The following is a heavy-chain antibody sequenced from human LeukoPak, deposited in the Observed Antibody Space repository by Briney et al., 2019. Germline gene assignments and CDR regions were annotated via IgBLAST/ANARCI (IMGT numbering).Heavy chain of an antibody. CDR3: ASAQWLVSPFDY. D-gene: IGHD6-19*01. Sequence: SETLSLTCTVSGGSISSYYWSWIRQPPGKGLEWIEYIYYSGNTNYNPSLKSRVTISLDTSKNQFSLKLTSVTAADTAVYYCASAQWLVSPFDYWGQGTLVTVSS. V-gene: IGHV4-59*08. J-gene: IGHJ4*02. CDR2: IYYSGNT. CDR1: GGSISSYY.